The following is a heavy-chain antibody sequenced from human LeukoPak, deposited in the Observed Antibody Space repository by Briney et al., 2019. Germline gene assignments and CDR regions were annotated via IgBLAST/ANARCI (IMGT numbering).Heavy chain of an antibody. D-gene: IGHD3-9*01. V-gene: IGHV4-34*01. CDR1: GGSFSGYY. Sequence: SETLSLTCAVYGGSFSGYYWSWIRQPPGKGLEWIGEINHSGSTNYNPSLKSRVTISVDTSKNQFSLKLSSVTAADTAVYYCARGPKVLRYFDWLTNWGQGTLVTVSS. CDR2: INHSGST. J-gene: IGHJ4*02. CDR3: ARGPKVLRYFDWLTN.